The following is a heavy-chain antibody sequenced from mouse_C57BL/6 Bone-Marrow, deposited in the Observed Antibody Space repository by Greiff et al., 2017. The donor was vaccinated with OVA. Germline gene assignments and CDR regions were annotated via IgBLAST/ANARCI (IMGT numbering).Heavy chain of an antibody. J-gene: IGHJ2*01. V-gene: IGHV1-47*01. CDR2: FHPYNDDT. Sequence: VQLQQSGAELVKPGASVKMSCTASGFTFTTYPMEWMQQTPGKSLEWVGNFHPYNDDTKYADKLKGPATLSVEKPSSTVYLVLSRLTSDDSAVYYCARRKNDFDYWGQGTTLTVSS. CDR1: GFTFTTYP. CDR3: ARRKNDFDY.